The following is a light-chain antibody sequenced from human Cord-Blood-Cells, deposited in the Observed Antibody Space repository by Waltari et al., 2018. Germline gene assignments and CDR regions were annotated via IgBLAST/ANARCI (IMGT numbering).Light chain of an antibody. CDR1: QSVSSY. CDR3: QQRSNWPT. V-gene: IGKV3-11*01. J-gene: IGKJ3*01. Sequence: EIVLTQSPATLYLSSGERATLSCMASQSVSSYLAWYQQKPGQAPRLLIYDASNRATGIPARFSGSGSGTDFTLTISSLEPEDFAVYYCQQRSNWPTFGPGTKVDIK. CDR2: DAS.